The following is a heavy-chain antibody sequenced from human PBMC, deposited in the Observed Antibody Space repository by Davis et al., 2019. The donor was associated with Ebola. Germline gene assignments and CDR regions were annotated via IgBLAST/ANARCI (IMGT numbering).Heavy chain of an antibody. D-gene: IGHD3-16*01. J-gene: IGHJ4*02. V-gene: IGHV3-74*01. CDR2: INSDGSST. Sequence: GESLKISCAASGFTFSSYWMHWVRQAPGKGLVWVSRINSDGSSTSYADSVKGRFTISRDDSKNTAYLQMNSLKTEDTAVYYCTFGEGGIDYWGQGTLVTVSS. CDR1: GFTFSSYW. CDR3: TFGEGGIDY.